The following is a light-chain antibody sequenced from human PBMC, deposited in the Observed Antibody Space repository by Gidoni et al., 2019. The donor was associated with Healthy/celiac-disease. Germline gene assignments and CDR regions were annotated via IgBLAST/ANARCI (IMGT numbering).Light chain of an antibody. J-gene: IGLJ2*01. CDR3: QSYDSSLSPVV. CDR1: SSNSGAGYD. CDR2: GNS. Sequence: QSVLTQPPSVPGAPGQRVTIPCTGSSSNSGAGYDVHWYQQLPGTAPKLLIYGNSNRPSGVPDRFSGSESGTSASLAITGLQAEYEADYYCQSYDSSLSPVVFGGGTKLTVL. V-gene: IGLV1-40*01.